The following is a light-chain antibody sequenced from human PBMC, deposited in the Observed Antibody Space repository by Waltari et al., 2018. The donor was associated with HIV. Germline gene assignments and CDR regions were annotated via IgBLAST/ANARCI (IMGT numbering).Light chain of an antibody. CDR2: WAS. V-gene: IGKV4-1*01. J-gene: IGKJ2*03. Sequence: DIVMTQTPHYMAVSLGERATITCKASHSDLYVSTNKNNLVGYQQKPGQPPKLLIYWASLRHSGVPDRFSGGGSGTDFTLTISSLQAEDAAAYYCHQYYSSPFSFGQGTKLE. CDR3: HQYYSSPFS. CDR1: HSDLYVSTNKNN.